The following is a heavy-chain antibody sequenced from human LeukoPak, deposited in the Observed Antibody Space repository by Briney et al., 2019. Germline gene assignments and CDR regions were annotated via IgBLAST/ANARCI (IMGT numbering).Heavy chain of an antibody. CDR2: INHSGST. Sequence: SETLSLTCAVYGGSFSGYYWSWIRQPPGKGLEWIGEINHSGSTNYNPSLKSRVTISVDTSKNQFSLKLSSVTAADTAVYYCARHEGYHHDSSGPNYAFDIWGRGTMVTVSS. J-gene: IGHJ3*02. CDR3: ARHEGYHHDSSGPNYAFDI. CDR1: GGSFSGYY. D-gene: IGHD3-22*01. V-gene: IGHV4-34*01.